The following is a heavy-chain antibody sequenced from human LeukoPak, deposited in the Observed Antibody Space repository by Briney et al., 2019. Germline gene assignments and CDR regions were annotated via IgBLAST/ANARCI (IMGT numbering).Heavy chain of an antibody. Sequence: SETLSLTCAVSAYSISSNNWWGWIRQPQGKGLEWIGYIFHSGSTYYNPSLKSRVTMSVDTSKNQFSLRLSSVTAVDTAVYYCTRKTGGSSDFYWGQGTLVTVSS. CDR1: AYSISSNNW. CDR3: TRKTGGSSDFY. V-gene: IGHV4-28*01. CDR2: IFHSGST. J-gene: IGHJ4*02. D-gene: IGHD6-19*01.